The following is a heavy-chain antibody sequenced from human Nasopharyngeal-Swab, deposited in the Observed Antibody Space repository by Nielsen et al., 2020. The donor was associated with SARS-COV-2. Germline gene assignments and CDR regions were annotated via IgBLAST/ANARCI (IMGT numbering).Heavy chain of an antibody. Sequence: ASVKVSCKASGYTFTSYAMNWVRQAPGQGLEWMGWINTNTGNPTYAQGFTGRFVFSLDTSVSTAYLQISSLKAEDTAVYYCPRDHDFWSGYYSWFDPWGQGTLVTVSS. CDR3: PRDHDFWSGYYSWFDP. CDR1: GYTFTSYA. J-gene: IGHJ5*02. D-gene: IGHD3-3*01. CDR2: INTNTGNP. V-gene: IGHV7-4-1*02.